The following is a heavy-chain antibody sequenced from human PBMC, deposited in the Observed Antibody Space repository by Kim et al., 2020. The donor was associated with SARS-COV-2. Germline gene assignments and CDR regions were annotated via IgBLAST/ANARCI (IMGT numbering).Heavy chain of an antibody. CDR3: AREVGDGYNIAGMDV. Sequence: PSLKSRVTISVDTSKNQFSLKLSSVTAADTAVYYCAREVGDGYNIAGMDVWGQGTTVTVSS. D-gene: IGHD1-26*01. V-gene: IGHV4-31*02. J-gene: IGHJ6*02.